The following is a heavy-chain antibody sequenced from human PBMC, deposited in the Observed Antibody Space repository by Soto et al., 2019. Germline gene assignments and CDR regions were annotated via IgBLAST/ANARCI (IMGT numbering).Heavy chain of an antibody. J-gene: IGHJ3*01. CDR1: GFNFSNFG. CDR2: VSSEGTEK. Sequence: LRLSCVVSGFNFSNFGMHWVRRAPGKGLEWVASVSSEGTEKYLSESVRGRFTISRDTSRKTLNLQMTGLRAGDTAVYFCAKDYLGSSNVFDVWGRGTVVTVSS. D-gene: IGHD2-2*01. CDR3: AKDYLGSSNVFDV. V-gene: IGHV3-30*18.